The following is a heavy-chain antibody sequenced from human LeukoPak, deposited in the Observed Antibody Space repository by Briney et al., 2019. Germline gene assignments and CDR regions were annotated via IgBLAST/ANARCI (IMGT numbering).Heavy chain of an antibody. CDR1: GFTVSSNY. J-gene: IGHJ4*02. V-gene: IGHV3-53*01. Sequence: GSLRLSCAASGFTVSSNYMSWVRQAPGKGLEWVSFIYSGGSTYYADSVKGRFTISRDNSKSTLYLQINSLRAEDTAVYYCAMKTGWGYFDYWGQGTLVTVSS. CDR2: IYSGGST. CDR3: AMKTGWGYFDY. D-gene: IGHD2-15*01.